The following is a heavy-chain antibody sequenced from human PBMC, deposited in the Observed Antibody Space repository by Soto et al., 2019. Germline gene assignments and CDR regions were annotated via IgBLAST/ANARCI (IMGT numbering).Heavy chain of an antibody. CDR1: GFTFSSYE. CDR2: ISSSGSTI. Sequence: PGGSLRLSCAASGFTFSSYEMNWVRQAPGKGLEWVSYISSSGSTIYYADSVKGRFTISRDNAKNSLYLQMNSLRAEDTAVYYCARGTRPYLITMVRGAASPYYGMDVWGQGPTVTVSS. CDR3: ARGTRPYLITMVRGAASPYYGMDV. J-gene: IGHJ6*02. V-gene: IGHV3-48*03. D-gene: IGHD3-10*01.